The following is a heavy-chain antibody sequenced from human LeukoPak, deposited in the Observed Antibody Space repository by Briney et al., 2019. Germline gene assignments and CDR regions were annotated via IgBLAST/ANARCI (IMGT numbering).Heavy chain of an antibody. J-gene: IGHJ4*02. D-gene: IGHD6-13*01. CDR3: ARGPDSNWSGLDF. Sequence: GGSLRLSCTASGFSFSGHWMHWARQLPGKGLVGVSRISPTGSTTSYADSVKGRFTVSRDNAKNTLYLQVNNLRAEDTAVYYCARGPDSNWSGLDFWGQGTLLTVSS. CDR1: GFSFSGHW. CDR2: ISPTGSTT. V-gene: IGHV3-74*01.